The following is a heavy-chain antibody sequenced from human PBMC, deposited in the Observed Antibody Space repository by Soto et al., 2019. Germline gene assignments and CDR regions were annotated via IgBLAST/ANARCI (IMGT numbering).Heavy chain of an antibody. CDR3: ASPTIAFYNWFDL. CDR1: GGSISSSSYY. J-gene: IGHJ5*02. Sequence: QLQLQESGPGLVKPSETLSLTCTVSGGSISSSSYYWGWIRQPPGKGLEWIGSIYYSGSTYYNPSLKSRVTISVDTSKNQFSLKLSSVTAADTAVYYCASPTIAFYNWFDLGGQGTLVTVSS. CDR2: IYYSGST. V-gene: IGHV4-39*01. D-gene: IGHD3-3*02.